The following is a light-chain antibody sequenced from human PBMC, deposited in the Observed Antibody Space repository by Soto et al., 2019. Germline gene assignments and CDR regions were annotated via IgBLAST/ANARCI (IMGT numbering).Light chain of an antibody. CDR2: KTS. Sequence: DIVLTQTPLSLVVTLGQPASISCKSSQSLAFRDGNIYLNWLQQRPGQPPRLLIYKTSNRFSGVPDRFSGSGAGTEFTLKISKVEAADVGVYYCVEAALLPHAFGQGTKVEIK. J-gene: IGKJ1*01. CDR3: VEAALLPHA. V-gene: IGKV2-24*01. CDR1: QSLAFRDGNIY.